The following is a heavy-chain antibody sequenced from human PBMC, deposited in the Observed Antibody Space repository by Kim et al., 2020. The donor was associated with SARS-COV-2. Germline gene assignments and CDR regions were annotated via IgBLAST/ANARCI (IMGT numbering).Heavy chain of an antibody. D-gene: IGHD3-22*01. CDR2: IHPSNSDT. Sequence: GESLKISCKGSGYTFTNYWIGWVLQMPGKGLEWMGIIHPSNSDTKKSPSFQGQVTISADRSISTAYLQWSSLRASDTAMYYCARIPGSSYYDSSGLYYDYWGQGTLVTVSS. V-gene: IGHV5-51*01. CDR1: GYTFTNYW. CDR3: ARIPGSSYYDSSGLYYDY. J-gene: IGHJ4*02.